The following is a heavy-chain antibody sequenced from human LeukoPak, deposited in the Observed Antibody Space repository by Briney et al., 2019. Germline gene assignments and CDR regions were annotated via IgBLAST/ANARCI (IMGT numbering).Heavy chain of an antibody. Sequence: ASVKVSCKASGYTFTGYYMHWVRQAPGQGLEWMGWINPNSGGTNYAQKFQGRVTMTRDTSISTAYMELSRPRSDDTAVYYCARGGVGYCSGGSCYFTAADYWGQGTLVTVSS. CDR1: GYTFTGYY. CDR2: INPNSGGT. J-gene: IGHJ4*02. V-gene: IGHV1-2*02. D-gene: IGHD2-15*01. CDR3: ARGGVGYCSGGSCYFTAADY.